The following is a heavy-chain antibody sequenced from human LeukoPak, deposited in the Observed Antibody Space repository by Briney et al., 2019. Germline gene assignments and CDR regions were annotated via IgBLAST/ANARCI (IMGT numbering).Heavy chain of an antibody. V-gene: IGHV3-30-3*02. CDR2: ISYVGSNT. Sequence: GGSLRLSCAASGFTFSTYAMHWVRQAPGKGLEWVAVISYVGSNTYYADSVKGRFTISRDNSKNTLYLQMNSLRAEDTAVYYCAKTYSRESGYDFFFHYWGQGTRVTVSS. D-gene: IGHD5-12*01. J-gene: IGHJ4*02. CDR1: GFTFSTYA. CDR3: AKTYSRESGYDFFFHY.